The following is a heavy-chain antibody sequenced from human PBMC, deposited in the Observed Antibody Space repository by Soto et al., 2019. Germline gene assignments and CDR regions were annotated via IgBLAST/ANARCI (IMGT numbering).Heavy chain of an antibody. CDR1: GYTFTSYY. J-gene: IGHJ6*02. CDR3: ARDLPGYDFWSGYPDQYYYYYGMDV. D-gene: IGHD3-3*01. Sequence: ASVKVSCKASGYTFTSYYMHWVRQAPGQGLEWMGIINPSGGSTSYAQKFQGRVTMTRDTSTSTVYMELSSLRSEDTAVYYCARDLPGYDFWSGYPDQYYYYYGMDVWGQGTTVTVSS. V-gene: IGHV1-46*01. CDR2: INPSGGST.